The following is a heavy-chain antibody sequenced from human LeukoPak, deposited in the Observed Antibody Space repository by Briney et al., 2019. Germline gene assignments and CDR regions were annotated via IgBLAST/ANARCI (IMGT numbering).Heavy chain of an antibody. CDR2: INSDGSST. V-gene: IGHV3-74*01. D-gene: IGHD2-15*01. CDR3: ARAPNLGYCSGGSCPGPLNYYGMDV. CDR1: GFTFSSYW. J-gene: IGHJ6*02. Sequence: GGSLRLSCAASGFTFSSYWMHWVRQAPGKGLVWVSRINSDGSSTSYADSVKGRFTISRDNAKNTLYLQMNSLRAEDTAVYYCARAPNLGYCSGGSCPGPLNYYGMDVWGQGTTVTVSS.